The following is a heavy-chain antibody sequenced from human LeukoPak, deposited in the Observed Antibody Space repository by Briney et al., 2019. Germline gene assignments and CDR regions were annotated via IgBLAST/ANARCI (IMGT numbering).Heavy chain of an antibody. CDR1: GGTFSSYA. D-gene: IGHD6-13*01. Sequence: ASVKVSCKASGGTFSSYAISWVRQAPGQGLEWMGRIIPIFGIANYAQKFQGRVTITADKSTSTAYMELSSLRSEDTAVCYCARRAADDYNWFDPWGQGTLVTVSS. V-gene: IGHV1-69*04. J-gene: IGHJ5*02. CDR3: ARRAADDYNWFDP. CDR2: IIPIFGIA.